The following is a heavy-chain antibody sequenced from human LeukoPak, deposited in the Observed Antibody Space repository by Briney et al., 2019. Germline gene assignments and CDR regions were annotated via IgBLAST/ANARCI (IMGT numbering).Heavy chain of an antibody. V-gene: IGHV1-2*02. Sequence: ASVKVSCKASGYTFTSYYMHWVRQAPGQGLEWMGWINPNSGGTNYAQKFQGRVTMTRDTSISTAYMELSRLRSDDTAVYYCARGYSDYAYFDHWGQGTLVTVSS. J-gene: IGHJ4*02. D-gene: IGHD4-11*01. CDR3: ARGYSDYAYFDH. CDR2: INPNSGGT. CDR1: GYTFTSYY.